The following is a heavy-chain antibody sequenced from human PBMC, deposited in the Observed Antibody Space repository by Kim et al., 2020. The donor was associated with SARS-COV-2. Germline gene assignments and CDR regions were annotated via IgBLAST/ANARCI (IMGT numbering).Heavy chain of an antibody. CDR1: GGSISSSHDY. Sequence: SETLSLTCTVSGGSISSSHDYWGWIRQPPGKGPEWIGSIYHSGTTYNNPSLTSRLTISVDTSKNQFSLKLRSVTAADTAVYYCARSINMGQSAFDIWGQG. J-gene: IGHJ3*02. CDR3: ARSINMGQSAFDI. V-gene: IGHV4-39*01. D-gene: IGHD3-10*01. CDR2: IYHSGTT.